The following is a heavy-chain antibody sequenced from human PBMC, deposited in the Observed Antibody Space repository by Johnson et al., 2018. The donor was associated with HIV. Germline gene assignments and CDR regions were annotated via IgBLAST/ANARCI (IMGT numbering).Heavy chain of an antibody. CDR3: AKERHLVRAFDI. CDR2: ISYDGGSK. J-gene: IGHJ3*02. V-gene: IGHV3-30-3*01. CDR1: GFTFSTYP. Sequence: QVQLVESGVGVVQPGRSLRLSCAASGFTFSTYPMHWVRQAPGKGLEWVAIISYDGGSKYYANSVQGRVTISRDNSKNTLYLQMNSLRAEDTAVYYCAKERHLVRAFDIWGQGTMVTVSS. D-gene: IGHD6-6*01.